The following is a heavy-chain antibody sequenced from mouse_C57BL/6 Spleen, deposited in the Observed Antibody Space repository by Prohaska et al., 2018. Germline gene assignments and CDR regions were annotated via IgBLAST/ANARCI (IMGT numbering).Heavy chain of an antibody. CDR2: INPNNGGT. V-gene: IGHV1-26*01. D-gene: IGHD2-5*01. Sequence: SGYTFTDYYMNWVKQSHGKSLEWIGDINPNNGGTSYNQKFKGKATLTVDKSSSTAYMELRSLTSEDTAVYYCARKAYSNYAGFAYWGQGTLVTVSA. CDR1: GYTFTDYY. CDR3: ARKAYSNYAGFAY. J-gene: IGHJ3*01.